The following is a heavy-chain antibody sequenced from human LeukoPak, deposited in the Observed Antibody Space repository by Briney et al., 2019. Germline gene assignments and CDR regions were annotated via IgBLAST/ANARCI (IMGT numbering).Heavy chain of an antibody. J-gene: IGHJ4*02. Sequence: GGSLRLSCAASGFTFSSYAMSWVRQAPGKGLEWVSAISGSGGSTYYADSVKGRFTISRDNSKNTLYLRMNSLRAEDTAVYYCAKFLPTHIVVANYYFDYWGQGTLVTVSS. CDR2: ISGSGGST. CDR3: AKFLPTHIVVANYYFDY. V-gene: IGHV3-23*01. D-gene: IGHD2-21*01. CDR1: GFTFSSYA.